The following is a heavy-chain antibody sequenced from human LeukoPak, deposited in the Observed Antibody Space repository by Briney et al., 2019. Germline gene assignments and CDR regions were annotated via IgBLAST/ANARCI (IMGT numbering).Heavy chain of an antibody. Sequence: SGGSLRLSCATSGFIFSHHGMNWVRQAPGKGLEWVSGIRADAVTTYYADSVKSRFIISRDNSKNTVYLQMNSLRAEDTAVYYCAKSFGPVIAAAGTGADWGQGILVTVSS. D-gene: IGHD6-13*01. V-gene: IGHV3-23*01. J-gene: IGHJ4*02. CDR3: AKSFGPVIAAAGTGAD. CDR1: GFIFSHHG. CDR2: IRADAVTT.